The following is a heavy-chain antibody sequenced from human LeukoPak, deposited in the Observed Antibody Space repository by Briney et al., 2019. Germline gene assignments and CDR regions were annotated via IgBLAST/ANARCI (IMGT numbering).Heavy chain of an antibody. V-gene: IGHV3-43*02. CDR3: AKASSGSSSRPVDY. CDR1: GFTFHDYA. CDR2: ISGDGGSA. Sequence: GSLRLSCVASGFTFHDYAMSWVRQVPGKGLEWVSLISGDGGSASYAGSVKGRFTISRDNSKNSLYLQMNSLRTEDTAFYYCAKASSGSSSRPVDYWGQRTLVTVSS. J-gene: IGHJ4*02. D-gene: IGHD3-10*01.